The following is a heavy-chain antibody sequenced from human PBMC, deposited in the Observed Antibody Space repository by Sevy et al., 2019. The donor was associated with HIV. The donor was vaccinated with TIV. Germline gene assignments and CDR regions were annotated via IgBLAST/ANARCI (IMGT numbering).Heavy chain of an antibody. Sequence: ASVKVSCKASGGTFSSYAISWVRQAPGQGLEWMGGIIPIFGTANYAQKFQGRVTITADKSTSTAYMELGSLRSEDTAVYYCARVRVTRNYYYYMDVWGKGTTVTVS. V-gene: IGHV1-69*06. CDR2: IIPIFGTA. D-gene: IGHD4-17*01. J-gene: IGHJ6*03. CDR1: GGTFSSYA. CDR3: ARVRVTRNYYYYMDV.